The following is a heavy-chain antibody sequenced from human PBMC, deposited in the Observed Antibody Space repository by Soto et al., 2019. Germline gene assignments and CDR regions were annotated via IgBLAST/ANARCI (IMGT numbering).Heavy chain of an antibody. CDR1: GYIFTNFW. CDR2: IYPGDSDT. V-gene: IGHV5-51*01. D-gene: IGHD2-21*01. CDR3: ASLSRLYSQSAFDF. Sequence: GESLKISCKGSGYIFTNFWIAWVRQMPGKALEWMGMIYPGDSDTKYSPSFQGQVTISADKSTNIAYLQWTSLKASDTAMYYCASLSRLYSQSAFDFWGQGTLVTVSS. J-gene: IGHJ4*02.